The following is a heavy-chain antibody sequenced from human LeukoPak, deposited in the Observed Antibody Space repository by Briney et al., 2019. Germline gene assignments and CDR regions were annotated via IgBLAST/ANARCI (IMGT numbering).Heavy chain of an antibody. CDR1: GYSFTSYW. Sequence: GESLKISCKGSGYSFTSYWIGWVRQMPGKGLEWMGIIYPGDSDTRYSPSFQGQVTISADKSISTAYLQWSSLKASDTAMYYCATNLGYCSSTSCYDYYGMDVWGQGTTVTVSS. V-gene: IGHV5-51*01. D-gene: IGHD2-2*01. CDR3: ATNLGYCSSTSCYDYYGMDV. J-gene: IGHJ6*02. CDR2: IYPGDSDT.